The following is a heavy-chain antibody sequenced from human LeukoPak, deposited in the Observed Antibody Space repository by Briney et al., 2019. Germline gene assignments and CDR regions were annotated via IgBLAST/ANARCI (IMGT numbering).Heavy chain of an antibody. J-gene: IGHJ3*02. D-gene: IGHD2-21*01. CDR2: IYYSGST. Sequence: SETLSLTCIVSGGSISGSGYYWGWIRQPPGKGLEWIGSIYYSGSTYYNPSLKSRVTISVDTSKNQFSLKLSSVTAADTAVYYCARQLVVVIATRAFDIWGQGTMVTVSS. V-gene: IGHV4-39*01. CDR3: ARQLVVVIATRAFDI. CDR1: GGSISGSGYY.